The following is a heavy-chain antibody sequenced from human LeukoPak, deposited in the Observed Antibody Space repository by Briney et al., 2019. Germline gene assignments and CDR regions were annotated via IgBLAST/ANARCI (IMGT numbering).Heavy chain of an antibody. CDR3: ARDRGSRSNWFDP. D-gene: IGHD2-15*01. J-gene: IGHJ5*02. Sequence: SETLSLTCAVYGGSFSGFYCSWIRQPPGKGLEWIGEVNHSGSTNYNPSLKSRVTISVDTSKNHFSLKLGSLTAADTAVYYCARDRGSRSNWFDPWGQGTLVTVSS. CDR1: GGSFSGFY. V-gene: IGHV4-34*01. CDR2: VNHSGST.